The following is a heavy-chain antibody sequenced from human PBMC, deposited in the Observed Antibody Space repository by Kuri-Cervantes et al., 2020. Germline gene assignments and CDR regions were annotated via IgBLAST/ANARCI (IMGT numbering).Heavy chain of an antibody. D-gene: IGHD3-10*01. J-gene: IGHJ4*02. CDR2: INHSGST. V-gene: IGHV4-34*01. CDR3: ARKGQTYYYGSGSYYRASYYFDY. Sequence: GSLRLSCAVYGGSFSGYYWSWIRQPPGKGLEWIGEINHSGSTNYNPSLKSRVTISVDTSKNQFSLKLSSVTAADTAVYYCARKGQTYYYGSGSYYRASYYFDYWGQGTLVTVSS. CDR1: GGSFSGYY.